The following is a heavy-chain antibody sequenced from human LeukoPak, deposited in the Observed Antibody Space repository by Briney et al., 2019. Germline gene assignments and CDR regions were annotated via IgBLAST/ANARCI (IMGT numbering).Heavy chain of an antibody. V-gene: IGHV4-59*08. J-gene: IGHJ4*02. Sequence: SETLSLTCTVSGGSISSYHWSWIRQPPGKGLEWIGYIYYSGSTNYNPSLKSRVTISVDTSKNQFSLKLSSVTAADTAVYYCASGSYNPNYFDYWGQGTLVTVSS. CDR2: IYYSGST. CDR3: ASGSYNPNYFDY. D-gene: IGHD1-26*01. CDR1: GGSISSYH.